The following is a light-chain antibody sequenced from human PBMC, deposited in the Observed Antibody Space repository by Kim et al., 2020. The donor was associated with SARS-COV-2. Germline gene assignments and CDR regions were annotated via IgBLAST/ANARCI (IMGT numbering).Light chain of an antibody. CDR2: GKT. J-gene: IGLJ2*01. CDR1: SLRSYY. Sequence: VASGQTVSITCQGDSLRSYYTTWYQQKPGQAPIVVVYGKTNRPSGIPDRFSGSSSGNTASLTITGTQAGDEADYYCNSRDNNDNVLFGGGTRLTVL. V-gene: IGLV3-19*01. CDR3: NSRDNNDNVL.